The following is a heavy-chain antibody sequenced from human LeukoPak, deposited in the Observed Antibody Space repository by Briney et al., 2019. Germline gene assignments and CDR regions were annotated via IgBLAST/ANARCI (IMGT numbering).Heavy chain of an antibody. CDR1: GNSIRSSSYY. V-gene: IGHV4-39*01. D-gene: IGHD3-22*01. CDR3: ASRYYYDTRGYFLH. Sequence: SETLSLTCTVSGNSIRSSSYYWGWISQSPEKGLAWIGSIYYSGSTYYSASFKSRVTISVDTSQNQFSLKLRSVTAADRAVYYCASRYYYDTRGYFLHWGQGTLVTVSS. J-gene: IGHJ1*01. CDR2: IYYSGST.